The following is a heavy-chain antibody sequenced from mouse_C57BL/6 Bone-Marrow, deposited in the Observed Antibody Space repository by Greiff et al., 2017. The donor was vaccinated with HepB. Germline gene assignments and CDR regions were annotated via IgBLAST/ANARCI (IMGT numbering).Heavy chain of an antibody. D-gene: IGHD2-5*01. J-gene: IGHJ3*01. Sequence: VQLQQSGAELARPGASVKLSCKASGYTFTSYGISWVKQRTGQGLEWIGEIYPRSGNTYYNEKFKGKATLTADKSSSTAYMELRSLTSEDSAVYFCAREGYSNYGFAYWGQGTLVTVSA. CDR1: GYTFTSYG. CDR2: IYPRSGNT. CDR3: AREGYSNYGFAY. V-gene: IGHV1-81*01.